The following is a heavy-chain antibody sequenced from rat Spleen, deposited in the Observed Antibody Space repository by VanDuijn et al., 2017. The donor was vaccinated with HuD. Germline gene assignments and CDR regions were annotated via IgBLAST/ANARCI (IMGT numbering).Heavy chain of an antibody. V-gene: IGHV3-3*01. CDR2: INSAGST. D-gene: IGHD1-12*02. Sequence: EVQLQESGPGLVKPSQSLSLTCSVTGYSITSSYRWNWIRKFPGNKLEWMGYINSAGSTNYIPSLKSRISITKDTSKNQFFLQVNSVSTEDTATYYCARSDGTHYYLPFAYWGQGTLVTVSS. J-gene: IGHJ3*01. CDR3: ARSDGTHYYLPFAY. CDR1: GYSITSSYR.